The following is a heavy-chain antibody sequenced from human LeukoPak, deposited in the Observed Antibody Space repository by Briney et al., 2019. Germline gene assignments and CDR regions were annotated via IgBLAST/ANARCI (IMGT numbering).Heavy chain of an antibody. Sequence: GGSLRLSCAASGFTFSIYAMSWVRLAPGKGLEWVSSICGGGDTTYYADSVKGRFTISRDTSKNTLCLQMDCLRAEDMATYSCAKGRGGSCYSGLDSWGQGTLVTVSS. CDR3: AKGRGGSCYSGLDS. D-gene: IGHD2-15*01. CDR1: GFTFSIYA. CDR2: ICGGGDTT. J-gene: IGHJ4*02. V-gene: IGHV3-23*01.